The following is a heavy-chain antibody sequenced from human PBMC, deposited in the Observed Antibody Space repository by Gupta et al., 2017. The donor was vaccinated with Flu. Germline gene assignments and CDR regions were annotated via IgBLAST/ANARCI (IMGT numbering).Heavy chain of an antibody. CDR2: ISGSGGST. J-gene: IGHJ4*02. CDR3: ARDYDNSGYYLPRFEF. Sequence: EVQLLESGGGLVPPGGSLRLSCAVSGFTFSSYAMTWVRQAPGKGLEWVSTISGSGGSTYYADSVKGRFTITRDKSKNTLYLQMNSLRDEDTARYYCARDYDNSGYYLPRFEFWGQGTLVTVSS. D-gene: IGHD3-22*01. V-gene: IGHV3-23*01. CDR1: GFTFSSYA.